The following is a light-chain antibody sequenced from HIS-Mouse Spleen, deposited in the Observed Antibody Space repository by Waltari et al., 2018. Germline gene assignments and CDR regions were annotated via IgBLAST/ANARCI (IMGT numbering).Light chain of an antibody. Sequence: DIVMTQSPDSLAVSLGERATINCKSSQSVLYSTNNKNYLAWYQQKPGPPPKLLIYCASTRESGVPDRFSGSGSGTDFTLTISSLQAEDVAVYYCQQYYSTLTWTFGQGTKVEIK. CDR1: QSVLYSTNNKNY. J-gene: IGKJ1*01. CDR3: QQYYSTLTWT. V-gene: IGKV4-1*01. CDR2: CAS.